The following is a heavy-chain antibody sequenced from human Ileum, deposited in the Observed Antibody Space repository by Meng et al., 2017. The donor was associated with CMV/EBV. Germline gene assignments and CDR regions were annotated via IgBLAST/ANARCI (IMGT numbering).Heavy chain of an antibody. Sequence: ASVKVSCKASGYPFSDHYMYWVRQVPGQGLEWMGWINPSSGDTKFAEKFRDRVTMTRDLSTNTAYMEVSSLRADDTAVYFCARDKCGADCQLGLFDSWGLGTLDTVSS. J-gene: IGHJ5*01. V-gene: IGHV1-2*02. CDR3: ARDKCGADCQLGLFDS. D-gene: IGHD2-21*01. CDR2: INPSSGDT. CDR1: GYPFSDHY.